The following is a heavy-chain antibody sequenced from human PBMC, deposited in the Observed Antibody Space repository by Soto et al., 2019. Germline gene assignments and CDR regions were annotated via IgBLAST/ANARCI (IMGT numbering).Heavy chain of an antibody. Sequence: PSETLSLICAVYGGSFSGYYWSWIRQPPGKGLEWIGEINHSGSTNYNPSLKSRVTISVDTSKNQFSLKLSSVTAADTAVYYCARGLGSLPPQHAFDIWGQGTMVTVSS. D-gene: IGHD2-15*01. CDR3: ARGLGSLPPQHAFDI. J-gene: IGHJ3*02. CDR1: GGSFSGYY. V-gene: IGHV4-34*01. CDR2: INHSGST.